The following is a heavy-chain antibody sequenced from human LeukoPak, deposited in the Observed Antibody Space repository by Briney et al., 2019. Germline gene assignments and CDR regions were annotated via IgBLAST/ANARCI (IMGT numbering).Heavy chain of an antibody. V-gene: IGHV4-59*01. J-gene: IGHJ3*02. CDR1: GGSISGYY. Sequence: PSETLSLTCTVSGGSISGYYWSWIRQPPGKGLEYIGYIYYSGSTNYSPSLKSRVTISVDTSKHQFSLKLSSVTAADTAVYYCARDDESDDHADFHIWGQGTMVTVSS. CDR3: ARDDESDDHADFHI. CDR2: IYYSGST. D-gene: IGHD1-14*01.